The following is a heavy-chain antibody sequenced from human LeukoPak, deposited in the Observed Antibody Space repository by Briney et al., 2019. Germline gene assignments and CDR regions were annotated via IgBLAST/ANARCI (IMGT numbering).Heavy chain of an antibody. J-gene: IGHJ4*02. CDR3: TKRQRNHNFDY. Sequence: PGGSLRLSCAASGFTFSSYGMHWVRQAPGKGLEWVAVIWYDGSNKYYADSVKGRFTISRDNSKNTLYLQMDSLRAEDTAVYYCTKRQRNHNFDYWGQGTLVTVSS. D-gene: IGHD1-14*01. CDR1: GFTFSSYG. V-gene: IGHV3-33*06. CDR2: IWYDGSNK.